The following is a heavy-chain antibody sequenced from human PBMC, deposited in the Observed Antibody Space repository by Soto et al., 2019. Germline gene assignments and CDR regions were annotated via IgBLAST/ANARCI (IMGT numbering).Heavy chain of an antibody. CDR1: GGSITPYY. Sequence: QVLLQESGPGLVKPSETLSLTCTVSGGSITPYYWTWIRQPPGKGLEWIGFVYYSGSTSYNPSLKSRVTISVDTSKSQFSLKLNSVTAADTAVYYCARHGPPYYYYSMDVWGKGTTVTVSS. V-gene: IGHV4-59*08. CDR3: ARHGPPYYYYSMDV. CDR2: VYYSGST. J-gene: IGHJ6*03.